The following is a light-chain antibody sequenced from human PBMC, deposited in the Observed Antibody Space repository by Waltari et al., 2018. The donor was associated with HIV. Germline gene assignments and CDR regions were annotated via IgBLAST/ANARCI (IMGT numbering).Light chain of an antibody. CDR3: CSYAGSSTLV. V-gene: IGLV2-23*01. CDR1: SSDVGSYNL. CDR2: EGG. J-gene: IGLJ3*02. Sequence: QSVLTQPASVSGSPGQSITISCTGTSSDVGSYNLVSWYQQHPGKAPKRMIYEGGKRPSGVSNRFSGSKSGNTAPLTISGLQAEDEADYYCCSYAGSSTLVFGGGTKLTVL.